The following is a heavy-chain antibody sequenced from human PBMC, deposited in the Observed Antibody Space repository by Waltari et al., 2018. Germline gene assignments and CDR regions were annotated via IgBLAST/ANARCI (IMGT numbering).Heavy chain of an antibody. V-gene: IGHV3-43*01. CDR1: GFSVGDYI. CDR2: INGDGDKA. D-gene: IGHD2-21*01. CDR3: AKQLYCGDNCYGNYFDY. Sequence: ARLEESGGGSVQVGGSLRLSCSVSGFSVGDYIFHWLRQVPGKGLECGALINGDGDKAFSADPVKVRFPISNDKRTNSLFLQMDSLRRDDTGFYFCAKQLYCGDNCYGNYFDYLGQGTLVTVSS. J-gene: IGHJ4*02.